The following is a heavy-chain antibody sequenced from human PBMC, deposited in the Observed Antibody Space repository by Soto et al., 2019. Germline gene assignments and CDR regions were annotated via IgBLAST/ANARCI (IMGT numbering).Heavy chain of an antibody. CDR3: ATDIHATWLLNS. D-gene: IGHD2-2*02. V-gene: IGHV3-30*03. CDR1: GFTFSSYG. CDR2: IAPDGSQI. J-gene: IGHJ4*02. Sequence: PGGSLRLSSAASGFTFSSYGMHWVRQAPGKGLEWVALIAPDGSQIYYADSVKGRFTISRDNSKSTLYLQMNSLRAEDTSLYLCATDIHATWLLNSWGQGTLVTVSS.